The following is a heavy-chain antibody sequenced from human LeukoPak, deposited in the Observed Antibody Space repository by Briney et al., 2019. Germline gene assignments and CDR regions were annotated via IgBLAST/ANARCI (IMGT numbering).Heavy chain of an antibody. V-gene: IGHV3-21*01. CDR2: ISSSSSYI. Sequence: PGGSLRLSCAASGFTFSSYSMNWVRQAPGNGLEWVSSISSSSSYIYYADSVKGRFTVSRDNAKNSLDLQMNSLRPEDTALYYCARPGTYWNYDYWGQGTLVTISS. D-gene: IGHD1-7*01. CDR1: GFTFSSYS. CDR3: ARPGTYWNYDY. J-gene: IGHJ4*02.